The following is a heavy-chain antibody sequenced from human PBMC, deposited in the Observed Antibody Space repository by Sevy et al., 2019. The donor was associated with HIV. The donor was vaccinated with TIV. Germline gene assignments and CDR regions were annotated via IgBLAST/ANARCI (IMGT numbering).Heavy chain of an antibody. CDR2: ISWNSGSI. D-gene: IGHD3-22*01. Sequence: GGSLRLSCAASGFTFDDYAMHWVRQAPGKGLEWVSGISWNSGSIGYADSVKGRFTISRDNAKNSLYLQMNRLRAEDTALYYCAKGVYYDTQNSPYYCDYWGQGTLVTVSS. J-gene: IGHJ4*02. CDR3: AKGVYYDTQNSPYYCDY. V-gene: IGHV3-9*01. CDR1: GFTFDDYA.